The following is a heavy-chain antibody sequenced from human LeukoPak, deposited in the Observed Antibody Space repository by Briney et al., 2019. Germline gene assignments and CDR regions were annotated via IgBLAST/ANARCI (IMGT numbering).Heavy chain of an antibody. V-gene: IGHV5-51*01. D-gene: IGHD4-17*01. Sequence: KPGESLKISCKGSGYSFTSYWIGWVRQMPGKGLEWMGIIYPGDSDTRYSPSFQGQVTISADKSISTAYLQWSSLRASDIAMYYCARDYGDYVGAFDIWGQGTMVTVSS. CDR1: GYSFTSYW. J-gene: IGHJ3*02. CDR3: ARDYGDYVGAFDI. CDR2: IYPGDSDT.